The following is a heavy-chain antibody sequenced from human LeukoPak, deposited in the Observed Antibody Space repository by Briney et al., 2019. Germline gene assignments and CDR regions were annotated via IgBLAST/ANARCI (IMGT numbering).Heavy chain of an antibody. CDR2: IYYSGST. CDR3: ARKYCSSTSCYYAY. Sequence: PSETLSLTCTVSGGSISSSSYYWGWIRQPPGKGLEWIGSIYYSGSTYYNPSLRGRVTISVDTSKNQFSLKLSSVTAADTAVYYCARKYCSSTSCYYAYWGQGTLVTVSS. V-gene: IGHV4-39*01. CDR1: GGSISSSSYY. J-gene: IGHJ4*02. D-gene: IGHD2-2*01.